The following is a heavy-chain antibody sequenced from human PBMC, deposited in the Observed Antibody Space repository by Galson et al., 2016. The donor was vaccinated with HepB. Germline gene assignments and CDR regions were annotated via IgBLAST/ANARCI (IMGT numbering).Heavy chain of an antibody. Sequence: SLRLSCAASGFTFSNYAISWVRQAPGKGLAWVSGIGGSDGTTYYADSVKGRFPISRDNSKNTLYLQMNSLRAEDTAVYYCAKGEYYYGSGVFFYFDYWGQGTLVTVSS. CDR1: GFTFSNYA. V-gene: IGHV3-23*01. CDR2: IGGSDGTT. D-gene: IGHD3-10*01. CDR3: AKGEYYYGSGVFFYFDY. J-gene: IGHJ4*02.